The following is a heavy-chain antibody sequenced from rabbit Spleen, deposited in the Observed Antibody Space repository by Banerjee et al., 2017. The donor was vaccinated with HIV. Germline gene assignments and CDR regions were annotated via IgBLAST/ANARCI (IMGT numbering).Heavy chain of an antibody. CDR1: GFSFSISHW. CDR3: VRGASSSGYYNL. Sequence: QSLEESRGDLVKPGASLALTCTASGFSFSISHWICWVRQAPGKGLEWIGYIDPVFGATYYATWVSGRFTISSHNAQNTLYLQLNSLTAADTATYFCVRGASSSGYYNLWGPGTLVTVS. V-gene: IGHV1S40*01. CDR2: IDPVFGAT. D-gene: IGHD1-1*01. J-gene: IGHJ4*01.